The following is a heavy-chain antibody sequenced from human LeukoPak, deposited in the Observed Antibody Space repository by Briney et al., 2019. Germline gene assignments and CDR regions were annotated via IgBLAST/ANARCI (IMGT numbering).Heavy chain of an antibody. CDR1: GFTFSSYA. J-gene: IGHJ4*02. CDR3: AKDQLAGTGVFDY. D-gene: IGHD1-1*01. V-gene: IGHV3-30*14. CDR2: ISYDGSNK. Sequence: PGRSLRLSCAASGFTFSSYAMHWVRQAPGKGLEWVAVISYDGSNKYYADSVKGRFTISRENAKNSLYLQMNSLRAGDTAVYYCAKDQLAGTGVFDYWGQGTLVTVSS.